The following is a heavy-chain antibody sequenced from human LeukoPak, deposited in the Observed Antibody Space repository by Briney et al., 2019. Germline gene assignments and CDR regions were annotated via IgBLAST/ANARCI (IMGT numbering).Heavy chain of an antibody. CDR2: INHSGST. Sequence: PSETLSLTCAVYGGSFSGYYWSWIRQPPGKGLEWIGEINHSGSTNYNPSLKSRVTISVDTSKNQFSLKLSSVTAADTAVYYCARVLPRSSGWYGDYYYYMDVWGEGTTVTVSS. CDR3: ARVLPRSSGWYGDYYYYMDV. V-gene: IGHV4-34*01. CDR1: GGSFSGYY. D-gene: IGHD6-19*01. J-gene: IGHJ6*03.